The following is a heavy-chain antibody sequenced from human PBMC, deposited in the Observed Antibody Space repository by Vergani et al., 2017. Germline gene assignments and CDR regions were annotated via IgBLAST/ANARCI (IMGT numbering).Heavy chain of an antibody. D-gene: IGHD5-12*01. J-gene: IGHJ4*02. V-gene: IGHV3-9*03. CDR3: AKGMGGYDYGPDDY. CDR1: GFTFDDYA. Sequence: EVQLVESGGGLVQPGRSLRLSCAASGFTFDDYAMHWVRQAPGKGLEWVSGISWNSGSIGYADSVKGRFTISRDNAKNSLYLQMNSLRAEDMALYSCAKGMGGYDYGPDDYWGEGTLIAVSS. CDR2: ISWNSGSI.